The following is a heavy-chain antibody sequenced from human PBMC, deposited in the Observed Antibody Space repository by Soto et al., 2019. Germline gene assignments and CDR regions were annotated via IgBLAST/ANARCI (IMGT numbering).Heavy chain of an antibody. J-gene: IGHJ4*02. Sequence: ASVKVSCKASGYTFTSYYMHWVRQAPGQGLEWMGIIDPSGGSTSYAQKFQGRVTMTRDTSTSTVYMELSSLRSEDTAVYYCARDLGYYDSSGYYPGYWGQGTLVTVSS. CDR3: ARDLGYYDSSGYYPGY. D-gene: IGHD3-22*01. V-gene: IGHV1-46*01. CDR1: GYTFTSYY. CDR2: IDPSGGST.